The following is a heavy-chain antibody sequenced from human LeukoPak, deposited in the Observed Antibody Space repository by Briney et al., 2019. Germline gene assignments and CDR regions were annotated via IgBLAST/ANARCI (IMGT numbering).Heavy chain of an antibody. J-gene: IGHJ4*02. CDR3: ARVDGSVDY. CDR2: INTKSGMT. D-gene: IGHD3-22*01. CDR1: GYTFTTYA. V-gene: IGHV1-8*01. Sequence: ASVKVSCKASGYTFTTYAINWVRQATGQGLEWMGWINTKSGMTGHAQKFQGRITTTKDTSISTVYMELSSLSSEDTAVYFCARVDGSVDYWGQGTLVTVSS.